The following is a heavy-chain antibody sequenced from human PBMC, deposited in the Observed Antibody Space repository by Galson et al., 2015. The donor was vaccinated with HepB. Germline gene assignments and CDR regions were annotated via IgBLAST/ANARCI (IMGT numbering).Heavy chain of an antibody. CDR2: ISWNSGSI. CDR3: AKDIGYCSSTSCRGPFDY. D-gene: IGHD2-2*01. J-gene: IGHJ4*02. V-gene: IGHV3-9*01. Sequence: SLRLSCAASGFTFDDYAMHWVRQAPGKGLEWVSGISWNSGSIGYADSVKGRFTISRDNAKNSLYLQMNRLRPEDTALYYCAKDIGYCSSTSCRGPFDYWGQGTLVTVSS. CDR1: GFTFDDYA.